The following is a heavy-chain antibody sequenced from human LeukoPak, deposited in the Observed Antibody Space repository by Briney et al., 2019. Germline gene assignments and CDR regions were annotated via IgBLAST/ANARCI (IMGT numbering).Heavy chain of an antibody. CDR2: MNPDSGNT. CDR1: AYSFSTYD. CDR3: ARDRGVDYCSGGSCSHYYYYMDV. Sequence: ASVKVSCKASAYSFSTYDINWVRQATGQGLEWMGWMNPDSGNTGYAQKFQGRVTITRDTSISTAYMELSRLRSDDTAVYYCARDRGVDYCSGGSCSHYYYYMDVWGKGTTVTISS. J-gene: IGHJ6*03. D-gene: IGHD2-15*01. V-gene: IGHV1-8*03.